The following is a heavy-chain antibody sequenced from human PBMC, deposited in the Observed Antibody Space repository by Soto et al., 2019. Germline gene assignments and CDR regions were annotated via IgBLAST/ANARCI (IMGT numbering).Heavy chain of an antibody. D-gene: IGHD3-3*01. J-gene: IGHJ6*02. CDR2: MNPNSGNT. CDR3: ARGQRLHYDFWSGYYTGIHYYGMDV. V-gene: IGHV1-8*01. Sequence: VASVKVSCKASGYTFTSYDINWVRQATGQGLEWMGWMNPNSGNTGYAQKFQGRVTMTRNTSISTAYMELSSLRSEDTAVYYCARGQRLHYDFWSGYYTGIHYYGMDVWGQGTTVTVSS. CDR1: GYTFTSYD.